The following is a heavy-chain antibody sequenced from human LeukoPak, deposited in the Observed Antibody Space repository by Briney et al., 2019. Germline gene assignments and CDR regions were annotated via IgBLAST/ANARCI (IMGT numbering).Heavy chain of an antibody. Sequence: GGSLRLSCAASGFTFSSYSMNWVRQAPGKGLEWVSSISRTGSYIYYADLVKGRFTISRGNAKNSLYLQMNSLRAEDTAVYYCARVKEASAFDVWAKGQWSPSLQ. CDR1: GFTFSSYS. J-gene: IGHJ3*01. CDR3: ARVKEASAFDV. D-gene: IGHD5-12*01. CDR2: ISRTGSYI. V-gene: IGHV3-21*01.